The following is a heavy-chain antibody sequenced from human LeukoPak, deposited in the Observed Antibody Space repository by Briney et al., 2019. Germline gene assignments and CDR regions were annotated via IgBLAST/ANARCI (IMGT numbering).Heavy chain of an antibody. Sequence: SETLSLTCTVSGGSISSSSYYWNWIRQSPGKGLEWIGYIYYSGSTNYNPSLESRVTISVDTSKNQFSLKLNSVIAADTAVYYCARLKYYYDNSGYYKPFDYWGQGTLVTVSS. CDR1: GGSISSSSYY. CDR2: IYYSGST. J-gene: IGHJ4*02. D-gene: IGHD3-22*01. CDR3: ARLKYYYDNSGYYKPFDY. V-gene: IGHV4-61*01.